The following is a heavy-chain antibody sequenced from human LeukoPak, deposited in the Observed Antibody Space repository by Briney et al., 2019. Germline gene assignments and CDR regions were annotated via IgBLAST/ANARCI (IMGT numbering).Heavy chain of an antibody. CDR1: GGTFSSYA. Sequence: ASVKVSCKASGGTFSSYAISWVRQAPGQGLEWMGGIIPIFGTANYAQKFQGRVTITADKSTSTAYMELSSLRSEDTAVYYCARGGSSGYDDMNFDYWGQGTLVTVSS. J-gene: IGHJ4*02. D-gene: IGHD5-12*01. CDR3: ARGGSSGYDDMNFDY. CDR2: IIPIFGTA. V-gene: IGHV1-69*06.